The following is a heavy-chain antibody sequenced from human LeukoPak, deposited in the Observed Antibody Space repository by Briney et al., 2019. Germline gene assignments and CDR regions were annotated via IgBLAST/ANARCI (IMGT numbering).Heavy chain of an antibody. CDR2: INQDGSII. CDR1: GFTFSGYW. D-gene: IGHD3-22*01. V-gene: IGHV3-7*01. J-gene: IGHJ4*02. CDR3: ATSDGSSGSD. Sequence: PGGSLRLSCAASGFTFSGYWMSWVRQAPGKGLEWVANINQDGSIIHYVDSAKGRFTISRDNAKNSLYLQMNYLRAEDTALYYCATSDGSSGSDWGQGTLVTVSS.